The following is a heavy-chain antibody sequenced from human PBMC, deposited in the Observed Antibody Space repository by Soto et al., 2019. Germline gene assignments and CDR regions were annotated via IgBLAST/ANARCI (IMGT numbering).Heavy chain of an antibody. Sequence: EVQLLESGGGLVQPGGSLRLSCAASGFTFSTYAMSWVRQGPGKGLEWVATMIGSGGSTNYADSVKGRFTISRDNSKNTLYLQMHSLRPEDTAVYYCARGISGSFFGYWGQGTLVTVSS. D-gene: IGHD6-19*01. CDR1: GFTFSTYA. J-gene: IGHJ4*02. CDR3: ARGISGSFFGY. V-gene: IGHV3-23*01. CDR2: MIGSGGST.